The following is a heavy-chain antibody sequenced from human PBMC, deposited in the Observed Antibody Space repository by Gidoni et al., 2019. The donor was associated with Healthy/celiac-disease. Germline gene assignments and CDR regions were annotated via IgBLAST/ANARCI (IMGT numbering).Heavy chain of an antibody. CDR3: ARDLPINYYYYGMDV. J-gene: IGHJ6*02. Sequence: EVQLVESGGGLVQPGGSLRLSCAASGFTFSRYWMHWVRQAPGKGLVWVSRINSDGSSTSYADSVKGRFTISRDNAKNTLYLQMNSLRAEDTAVYYCARDLPINYYYYGMDVWGQGTTVTVSS. CDR2: INSDGSST. V-gene: IGHV3-74*01. D-gene: IGHD5-12*01. CDR1: GFTFSRYW.